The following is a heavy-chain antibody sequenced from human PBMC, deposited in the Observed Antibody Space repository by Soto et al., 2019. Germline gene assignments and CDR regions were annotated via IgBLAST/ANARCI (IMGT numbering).Heavy chain of an antibody. Sequence: ASVKVSCKASGYTFTGYYMHWVRQAPGQGLEWMGWINPNSGGTNYAQKFQVRVTMTRGTSISTAYIELSRLRSDDTAVYYCARDTYYYDSSGPDYYYYYGMDVWGQGTTVTVSS. V-gene: IGHV1-2*02. D-gene: IGHD3-22*01. CDR3: ARDTYYYDSSGPDYYYYYGMDV. CDR2: INPNSGGT. CDR1: GYTFTGYY. J-gene: IGHJ6*02.